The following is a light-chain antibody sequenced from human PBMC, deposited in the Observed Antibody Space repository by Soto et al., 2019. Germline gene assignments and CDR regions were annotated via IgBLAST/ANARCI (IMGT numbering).Light chain of an antibody. CDR1: QSVSSS. J-gene: IGKJ5*01. CDR2: DAS. Sequence: EIVLTQSPATLSLSPGERATLSCRASQSVSSSLAWYQQKPGQAPRLRIYDASNRATGIPARFSGSGSGTDFTLTISSLESEEFVVYYCQQRDNGITFGQGTRLEIK. V-gene: IGKV3-11*01. CDR3: QQRDNGIT.